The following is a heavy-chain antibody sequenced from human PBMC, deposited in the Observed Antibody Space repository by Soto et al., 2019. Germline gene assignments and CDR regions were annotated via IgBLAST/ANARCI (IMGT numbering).Heavy chain of an antibody. V-gene: IGHV3-30*18. D-gene: IGHD2-15*01. J-gene: IGHJ4*02. CDR1: GFTFISYG. CDR3: AKARSGSGHEGYYFDN. Sequence: QVQLVESGGGVVQPGRSLRLSCAASGFTFISYGMHWVRQAPGKGLEWLAVMSYDGRDKYYADSVRGRFTISRDNSKNTVYLQLNSLRVEDTAVYYCAKARSGSGHEGYYFDNWGQGTLVTVSS. CDR2: MSYDGRDK.